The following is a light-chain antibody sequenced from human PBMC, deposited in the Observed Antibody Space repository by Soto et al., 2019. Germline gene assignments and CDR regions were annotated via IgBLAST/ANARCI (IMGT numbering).Light chain of an antibody. V-gene: IGLV2-14*01. CDR2: EVS. CDR1: SSDVGGYNH. J-gene: IGLJ2*01. CDR3: SSHTSSNTLV. Sequence: QSALTQPASVSGSPGQSITISCTGTSSDVGGYNHVSWYQQHPGKAPKLLIYEVSYRPSGVSNHFSASKSGNTASLTVSGLQAEDEADYYCSSHTSSNTLVFGGGTKLTVL.